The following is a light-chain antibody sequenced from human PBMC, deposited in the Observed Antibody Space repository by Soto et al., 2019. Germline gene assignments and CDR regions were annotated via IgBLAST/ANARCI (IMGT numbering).Light chain of an antibody. V-gene: IGKV1-5*01. Sequence: DFQMTQSPSTLSASVGDRVTITCRASRNINYWLACYQQKPGKVPNLLIYDVSNLESGVPSRCSGSGSGTEFTLTISSLQDDDFATYYCQQYNSYPWTFGQGTKVDIK. CDR3: QQYNSYPWT. CDR1: RNINYW. J-gene: IGKJ1*01. CDR2: DVS.